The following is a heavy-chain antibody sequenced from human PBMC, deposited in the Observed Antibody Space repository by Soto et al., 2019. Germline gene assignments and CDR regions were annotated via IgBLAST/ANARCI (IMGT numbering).Heavy chain of an antibody. CDR2: INAYNGNT. D-gene: IGHD3-16*01. V-gene: IGHV1-18*01. J-gene: IGHJ6*02. CDR3: AMVDVYVTPSPQDV. Sequence: QVQLVQSGAEVKNPGASVKVSCKASGYRFTSYGIGWVRQAPGQGLEWMGWINAYNGNTNYAQNRQGRVTLTTDTSTSTAYMELRRLRSNDTAVYYCAMVDVYVTPSPQDVWGQGTTVTVSS. CDR1: GYRFTSYG.